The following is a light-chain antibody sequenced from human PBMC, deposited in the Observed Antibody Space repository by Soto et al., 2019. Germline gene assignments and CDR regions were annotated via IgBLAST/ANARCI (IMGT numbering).Light chain of an antibody. J-gene: IGLJ2*01. CDR2: VGTGGIVG. V-gene: IGLV9-49*01. CDR1: SGYSNCK. CDR3: GADHGSGSNFVVV. Sequence: QPVLTQPPSASASLGASVTLTCTLSSGYSNCKVDWYQQRPGKGPRFVMRVGTGGIVGSKGDGIPDRFSVLGSGLNRYLTIKNIQEEDESDYHCGADHGSGSNFVVVFGGGTQLTV.